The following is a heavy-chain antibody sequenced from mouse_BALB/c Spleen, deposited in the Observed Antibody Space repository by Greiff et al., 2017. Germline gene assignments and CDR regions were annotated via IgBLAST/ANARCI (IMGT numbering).Heavy chain of an antibody. Sequence: VQLVESGPGLVAPSQSLSITCTVSGFSLTSYGVHWVRQPPGKGLEWLGVIWAGGSTNYNSALMSRLSISKDNSKSQVFLKMNSLQTDDTAMYYCARGEYYYGSSYVAWFAYWGQGTLVTVSA. V-gene: IGHV2-9*02. D-gene: IGHD1-1*01. CDR3: ARGEYYYGSSYVAWFAY. CDR2: IWAGGST. CDR1: GFSLTSYG. J-gene: IGHJ3*01.